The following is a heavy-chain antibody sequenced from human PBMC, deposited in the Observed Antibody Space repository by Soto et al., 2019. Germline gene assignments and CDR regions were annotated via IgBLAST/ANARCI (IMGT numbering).Heavy chain of an antibody. Sequence: SETLSLTCTVSGGSISSGGYYWSWIRQHPGKGLEWIGYIYYSGSTYYNPSLKSRVTISVDTSKNQFSLKLSSVTAADAAVYYCARAPGGRVFAIFDYWGQGTLVTVSS. V-gene: IGHV4-31*03. CDR2: IYYSGST. CDR1: GGSISSGGYY. D-gene: IGHD3-16*01. CDR3: ARAPGGRVFAIFDY. J-gene: IGHJ4*02.